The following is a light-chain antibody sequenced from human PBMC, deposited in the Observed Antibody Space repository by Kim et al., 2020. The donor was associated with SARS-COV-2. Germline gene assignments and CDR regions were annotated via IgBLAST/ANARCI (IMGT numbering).Light chain of an antibody. CDR2: GDQ. V-gene: IGLV6-57*01. CDR3: QSYDDNKWV. CDR1: GGSIATDF. Sequence: NFMLTQPPSVSESPGKTVILTCTRSGGSIATDFVQWCQQRPGSSPTTVIYGDQQRPSGVPDRFSGSVDSSSNSASLTISGLKTEDGADYYCQSYDDNKWVFGGGTQLTVL. J-gene: IGLJ2*01.